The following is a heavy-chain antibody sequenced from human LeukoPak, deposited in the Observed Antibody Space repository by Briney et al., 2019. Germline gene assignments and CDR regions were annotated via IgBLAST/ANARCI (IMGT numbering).Heavy chain of an antibody. CDR3: ARARLDLYYFDY. CDR1: GFTFSSYT. V-gene: IGHV3-21*01. J-gene: IGHJ4*02. D-gene: IGHD1-1*01. CDR2: ISSSSSYI. Sequence: PGESLRLSCAASGFTFSSYTINWVRQAPGKGLEWGSSISSSSSYIYYADSGKGRFTISRDNGKNSLYLQMNSLRAEDMAVYYCARARLDLYYFDYWGQGTLVTVSS.